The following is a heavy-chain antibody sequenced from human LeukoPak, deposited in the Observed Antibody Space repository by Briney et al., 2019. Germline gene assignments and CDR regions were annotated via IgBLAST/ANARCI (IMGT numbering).Heavy chain of an antibody. CDR1: GFTFSTHW. Sequence: PAGSLPLSCAASGFTFSTHWMVWVRRAPGKGLLWVSRIDPDGSSTTYADSVKGRFTNSRDNARSTLYLQTNSLRAEDTAVYYCATIVPGAFEIWGLG. CDR3: ATIVPGAFEI. V-gene: IGHV3-74*03. CDR2: IDPDGSST. D-gene: IGHD5-24*01. J-gene: IGHJ3*02.